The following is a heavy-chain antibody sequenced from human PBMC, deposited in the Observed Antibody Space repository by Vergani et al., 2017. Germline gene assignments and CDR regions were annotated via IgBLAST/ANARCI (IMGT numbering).Heavy chain of an antibody. CDR2: IWYDGSNK. D-gene: IGHD2-15*01. CDR3: AKEIAGRGDCSGGSCPRASDYYYGMDV. V-gene: IGHV3-33*06. J-gene: IGHJ6*02. Sequence: QVQLVESGGGVVQPGRSLRLSCAASGFTFSSYGMHWVRQAPGKGLEWVAVIWYDGSNKYYADSVKGRFTISRDNSKNTLYLQMNSLRAEDTAVYYCAKEIAGRGDCSGGSCPRASDYYYGMDVWGQGTTVTVSS. CDR1: GFTFSSYG.